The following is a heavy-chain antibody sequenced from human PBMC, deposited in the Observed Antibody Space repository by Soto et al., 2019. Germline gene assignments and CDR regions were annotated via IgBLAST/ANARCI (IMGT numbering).Heavy chain of an antibody. V-gene: IGHV3-33*01. D-gene: IGHD4-17*01. Sequence: QVQLVESGGGVVQPGRSLRLYCAASVFTFSSYGMHWVRQAPGKGLEWVAVIWYDGSNKYYADSVKGRFTISRDNSKNTLYLQMNSLRAEDTAVYYCARGPLMDYGDYDSDYWGQGTLVTVSS. CDR2: IWYDGSNK. CDR1: VFTFSSYG. J-gene: IGHJ4*02. CDR3: ARGPLMDYGDYDSDY.